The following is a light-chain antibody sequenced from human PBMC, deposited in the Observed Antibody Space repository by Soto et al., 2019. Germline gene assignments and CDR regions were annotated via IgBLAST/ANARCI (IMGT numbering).Light chain of an antibody. CDR3: QQYGTSPRT. J-gene: IGKJ1*01. Sequence: EIVLTQSPGTLSLSPGERATLSCRASQSVRSSCLAWYQQKLGQAPRLLIYGVSNRATGISDRFSGSGSGTDFTLTISRLESEDCAVYFCQQYGTSPRTFGQGTKVAIK. CDR2: GVS. CDR1: QSVRSSC. V-gene: IGKV3-20*01.